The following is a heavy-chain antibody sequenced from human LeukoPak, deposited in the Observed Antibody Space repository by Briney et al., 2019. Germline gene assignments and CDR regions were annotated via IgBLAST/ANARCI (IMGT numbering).Heavy chain of an antibody. CDR2: IKQDGSEK. CDR1: GFTVSSEW. Sequence: GGSLRPSWAVSGFTVSSEWIGWVRQARGKGLGWGSNIKQDGSEKYYVDSVKGRFTISRDNAKNSLYLQMNSLRAEDTGVYYCARVPPYYYDIFDYWGQGTLVTVSS. V-gene: IGHV3-7*01. D-gene: IGHD3-22*01. CDR3: ARVPPYYYDIFDY. J-gene: IGHJ4*02.